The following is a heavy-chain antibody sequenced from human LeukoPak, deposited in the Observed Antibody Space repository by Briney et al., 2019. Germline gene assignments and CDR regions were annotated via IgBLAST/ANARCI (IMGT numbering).Heavy chain of an antibody. CDR3: TYDFWSGFDTRRNKTIHSGRYGMDV. J-gene: IGHJ6*02. CDR2: ISSSSSII. Sequence: GGSLRLSCAASGFTFSSYSMNWVRQAPGKGLEWVSDISSSSSIIQYADSVKGRFTISRDNAKNSLYLQMNSLRDEDTAVYYCTYDFWSGFDTRRNKTIHSGRYGMDVWGQGTTVTVSS. V-gene: IGHV3-48*02. D-gene: IGHD3-3*01. CDR1: GFTFSSYS.